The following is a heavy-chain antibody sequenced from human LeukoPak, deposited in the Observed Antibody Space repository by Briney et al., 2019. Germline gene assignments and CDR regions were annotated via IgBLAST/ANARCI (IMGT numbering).Heavy chain of an antibody. CDR2: IIHIFCTS. J-gene: IGHJ6*03. V-gene: IGHV1-69*01. Sequence: ASVKVSLKARGCTHSRYPINAVRQATGGGLAWVGGIIHIFCTSNYAQKFQGRVTITADESTSTAYMELSSLRSEDTAVYYCARGSTGIPTTSLGSFYYYYYYMDVWGKGTTVTISS. CDR1: GCTHSRYP. CDR3: ARGSTGIPTTSLGSFYYYYYYMDV. D-gene: IGHD5/OR15-5a*01.